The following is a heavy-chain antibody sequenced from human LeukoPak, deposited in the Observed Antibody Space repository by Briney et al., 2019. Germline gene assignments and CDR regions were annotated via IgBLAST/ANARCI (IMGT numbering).Heavy chain of an antibody. J-gene: IGHJ5*02. V-gene: IGHV4-34*01. CDR2: INHSGST. D-gene: IGHD2-2*01. Sequence: PSETLSLTCAVYGGSFSGYYWSWIRQPPGKGLEWIGEINHSGSTNYNPSLKSRVTISVDTSKNQFSLKLSSLTAADTAVYYCARGLQVVPAAMKKRNWFDPWGQGTLVTVSS. CDR3: ARGLQVVPAAMKKRNWFDP. CDR1: GGSFSGYY.